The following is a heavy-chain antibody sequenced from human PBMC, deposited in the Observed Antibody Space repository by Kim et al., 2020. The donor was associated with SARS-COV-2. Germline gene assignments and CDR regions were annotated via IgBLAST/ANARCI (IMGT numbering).Heavy chain of an antibody. V-gene: IGHV3-23*01. D-gene: IGHD5-12*01. Sequence: GGSLRLSCAASGFTFSSYAMSWVRQAPGKGLEWVSAISGSGGSTYYADSVKGRFTISRDNSKNTLYLQMNSLRAEDTAVYYCAKEPDSGYDFSWLKHSGWYGWEENWFDPWVQGTLVTVSA. CDR2: ISGSGGST. CDR1: GFTFSSYA. CDR3: AKEPDSGYDFSWLKHSGWYGWEENWFDP. J-gene: IGHJ5*02.